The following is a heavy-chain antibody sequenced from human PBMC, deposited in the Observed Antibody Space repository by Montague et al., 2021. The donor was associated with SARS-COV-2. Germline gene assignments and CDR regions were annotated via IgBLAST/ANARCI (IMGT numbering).Heavy chain of an antibody. D-gene: IGHD3-10*01. Sequence: SETLSLTCTVSGGSITRYYYWCLIRQPPGKCLEWVGNIYYSGTTFINPSLESRVTISVDASKNQFSLHLTSVTAADTAVYYCARPLVRGVPKAFDIWGQGALVTVSS. J-gene: IGHJ3*02. CDR3: ARPLVRGVPKAFDI. CDR1: GGSITRYYY. CDR2: IYYSGTT. V-gene: IGHV4-39*01.